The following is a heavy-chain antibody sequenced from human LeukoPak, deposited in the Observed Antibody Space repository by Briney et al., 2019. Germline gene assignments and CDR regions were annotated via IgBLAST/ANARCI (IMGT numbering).Heavy chain of an antibody. Sequence: NSGGSLRLSCAASGFTFSSYSMNWVRQAPGKGLEWVSSISSSSSYIYHADSVKGRLTISRDNAKNSLYLQMNSLRAEDTAVYYCARVEGLEYDSSGYYYTFDYWGQGTLVTVSS. CDR1: GFTFSSYS. CDR2: ISSSSSYI. CDR3: ARVEGLEYDSSGYYYTFDY. V-gene: IGHV3-21*01. D-gene: IGHD3-22*01. J-gene: IGHJ4*02.